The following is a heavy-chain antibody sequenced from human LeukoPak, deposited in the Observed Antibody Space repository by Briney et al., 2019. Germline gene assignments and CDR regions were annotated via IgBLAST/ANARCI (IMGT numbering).Heavy chain of an antibody. CDR3: ARGVGRHYYDSSGRYYFDY. V-gene: IGHV4-39*01. CDR2: IYYSGST. D-gene: IGHD3-22*01. CDR1: GGSISSSSYY. J-gene: IGHJ4*02. Sequence: ESSETLSLTCTVSGGSISSSSYYWGWIRQPPGKGLEWIGSIYYSGSTYYNPSLKSRVTISVDTSKNQFSLKLSSVTAADTAVYYCARGVGRHYYDSSGRYYFDYWGQGTLVTVSS.